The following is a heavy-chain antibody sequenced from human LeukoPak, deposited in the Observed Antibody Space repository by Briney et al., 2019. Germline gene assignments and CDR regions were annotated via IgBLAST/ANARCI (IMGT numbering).Heavy chain of an antibody. D-gene: IGHD6-13*01. J-gene: IGHJ4*02. V-gene: IGHV3-23*01. CDR1: GFTFSSYA. CDR2: ISGSGGST. Sequence: GGSLRLSCAASGFTFSSYAISWVRQPPGKGLAWDSAISGSGGSTYYADSVKGRFTISRDNSKNTLYLQMNSLRAEDTAVYYCAKVSTSSSHSYYFDYWGQGTLVTVSS. CDR3: AKVSTSSSHSYYFDY.